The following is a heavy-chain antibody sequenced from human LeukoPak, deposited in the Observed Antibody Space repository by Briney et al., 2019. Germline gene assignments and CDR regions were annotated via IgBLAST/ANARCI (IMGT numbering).Heavy chain of an antibody. V-gene: IGHV3-13*01. CDR1: GFTFSSYD. CDR2: IGTAGDT. J-gene: IGHJ3*02. D-gene: IGHD3-22*01. Sequence: GGSLRLSCAASGFTFSSYDMHWVRQATGKGLEWVSAIGTAGDTYYPGSVKGRFTISRENAKNSLYLQMNSLRAGDTAVYYCAASSTLTGEVDNSGYYLGSGAFDIWGQGTMVTVSS. CDR3: AASSTLTGEVDNSGYYLGSGAFDI.